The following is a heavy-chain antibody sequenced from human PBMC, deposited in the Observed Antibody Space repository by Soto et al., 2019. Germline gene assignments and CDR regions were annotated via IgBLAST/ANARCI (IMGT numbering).Heavy chain of an antibody. J-gene: IGHJ4*02. CDR3: ASSVGVAGTAVRYFDY. Sequence: SDTLSLTCTVSGGSISSYYWSWIRQPPGKGLEWIGYIYYSGSTNYNPSLKSRVTISVDTSKNQFSLKLSSVTAADTAVYYCASSVGVAGTAVRYFDYWGQGTLVTVSS. CDR1: GGSISSYY. V-gene: IGHV4-59*07. CDR2: IYYSGST. D-gene: IGHD6-19*01.